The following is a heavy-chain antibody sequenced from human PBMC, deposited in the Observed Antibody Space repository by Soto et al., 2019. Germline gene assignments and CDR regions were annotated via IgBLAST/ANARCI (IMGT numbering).Heavy chain of an antibody. CDR3: ARRGGYCSSTSCYTGMDYYYYGMDV. D-gene: IGHD2-2*02. CDR2: MNPNSGNT. Sequence: ASVKGSCKASGYTFTSYDINGVRQAAGQGLEWMGWMNPNSGNTGYAQKFQCRVTMTRNTSISTAYMELSSLRSEDTAVYYCARRGGYCSSTSCYTGMDYYYYGMDVWGQGTTVTVSS. J-gene: IGHJ6*02. CDR1: GYTFTSYD. V-gene: IGHV1-8*01.